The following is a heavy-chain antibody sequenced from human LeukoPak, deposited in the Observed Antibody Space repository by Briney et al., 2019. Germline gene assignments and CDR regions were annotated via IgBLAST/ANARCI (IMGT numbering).Heavy chain of an antibody. CDR3: ARVRLGYCSSTSCYGWFDP. Sequence: SETLSLTCSVSGGSISSYYWSWIRQPPGKGLEWIGFVYYSGNTNYNPSLKTRVTISIDTSKNQFSLRLRSVTAADTAVYYCARVRLGYCSSTSCYGWFDPWGQGTLVTVSS. J-gene: IGHJ5*02. D-gene: IGHD2-2*01. CDR1: GGSISSYY. CDR2: VYYSGNT. V-gene: IGHV4-59*12.